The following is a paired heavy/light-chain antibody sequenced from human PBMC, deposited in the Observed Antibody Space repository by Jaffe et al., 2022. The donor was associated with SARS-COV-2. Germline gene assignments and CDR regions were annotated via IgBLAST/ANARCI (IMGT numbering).Heavy chain of an antibody. J-gene: IGHJ4*02. CDR1: GFTFSSYG. V-gene: IGHV3-30*18. Sequence: QVQLVESGGGVVQPGRSLRLSCAASGFTFSSYGMHWVRQAPGKGLEWVAVISYDGSNKYYADSVKGRFTISRDNSKNTLYLQMNSLRAEDTAVYYCAKDLYYDSSGYFLSLDYWGQGTLVTVSS. D-gene: IGHD3-22*01. CDR3: AKDLYYDSSGYFLSLDY. CDR2: ISYDGSNK.
Light chain of an antibody. Sequence: SSELTQDPAVSVALGQTVRITCQGDSLRSYYASWYQQKPGQAPVLVIYGKNNRPSGIPDRFSGSSSGNTASLTITGAQAEDEADYYCNSRDSSGNHGVFGTGTKVTVL. CDR3: NSRDSSGNHGV. CDR2: GKN. J-gene: IGLJ1*01. CDR1: SLRSYY. V-gene: IGLV3-19*01.